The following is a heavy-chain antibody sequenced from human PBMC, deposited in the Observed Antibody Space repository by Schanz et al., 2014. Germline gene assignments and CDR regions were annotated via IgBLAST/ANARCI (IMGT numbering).Heavy chain of an antibody. Sequence: EEQMVESGGGLVKPGGSLILSCAASRLTFANEDIHWVRQAPGKGLEWVSVINSRNEVFSIDSVRGRFTIFRDNPKKSAYLQRNSLRADDTAVYYCSRGIVGGLDCWGQGTLVTVSS. CDR2: INSRNEV. V-gene: IGHV3-21*01. CDR1: RLTFANED. D-gene: IGHD3-16*01. J-gene: IGHJ4*02. CDR3: SRGIVGGLDC.